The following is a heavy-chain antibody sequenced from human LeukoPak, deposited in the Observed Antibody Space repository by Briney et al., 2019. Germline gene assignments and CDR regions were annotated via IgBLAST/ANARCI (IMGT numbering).Heavy chain of an antibody. V-gene: IGHV3-7*01. CDR3: AIRTRSGYDSGSY. D-gene: IGHD5-12*01. CDR2: INQDESAK. CDR1: GFTFSRYW. J-gene: IGHJ4*02. Sequence: GGSLRLSCAASGFTFSRYWMSWVRQAPGKGLEWVASINQDESAKFYVDSVKGRFTISRDNAKNSLYLQMNSLRAEDTAVYYCAIRTRSGYDSGSYWGQGTLVTVSS.